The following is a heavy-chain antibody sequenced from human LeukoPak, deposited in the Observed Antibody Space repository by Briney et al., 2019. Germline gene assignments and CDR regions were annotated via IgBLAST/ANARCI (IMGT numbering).Heavy chain of an antibody. J-gene: IGHJ4*02. V-gene: IGHV3-33*01. CDR3: ARGIPATAMALGGEYFDY. D-gene: IGHD5-18*01. Sequence: LPGGSLRLSCAASGFTFSSYGMHWVRQAPGKGLEWAAVIWYDGSNKYYADSVKGRFTISRDNSKNTLYLQMNSLRAEDTAVYYCARGIPATAMALGGEYFDYWGQGTLVTVSS. CDR2: IWYDGSNK. CDR1: GFTFSSYG.